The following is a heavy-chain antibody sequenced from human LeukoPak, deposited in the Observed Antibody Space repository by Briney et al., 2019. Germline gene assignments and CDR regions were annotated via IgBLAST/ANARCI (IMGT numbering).Heavy chain of an antibody. J-gene: IGHJ4*02. CDR2: IYDSGST. Sequence: SVTLSLTCTVSGGSISSYYWSWIRQPPGKGLEWIGYIYDSGSTNYNPSLKSRVTISVDTSKNQFSLKLSSVTAADTAVYYCALENWGGRYFEYWGQGTLVAVSS. CDR1: GGSISSYY. D-gene: IGHD7-27*01. V-gene: IGHV4-59*01. CDR3: ALENWGGRYFEY.